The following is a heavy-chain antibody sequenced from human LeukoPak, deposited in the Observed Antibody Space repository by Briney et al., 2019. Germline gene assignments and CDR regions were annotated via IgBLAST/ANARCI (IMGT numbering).Heavy chain of an antibody. Sequence: PGGSLRLSCAASGFTFSDYYMSWIRQAPGKGLEWVSYISSSGSTIHYADSVKGRFTISRDNAKNSLYLQMNSLRAEDTAVYYCARDGINEVAVATDLDYWGQGTLVTVSS. CDR1: GFTFSDYY. D-gene: IGHD5-12*01. V-gene: IGHV3-11*01. J-gene: IGHJ4*02. CDR3: ARDGINEVAVATDLDY. CDR2: ISSSGSTI.